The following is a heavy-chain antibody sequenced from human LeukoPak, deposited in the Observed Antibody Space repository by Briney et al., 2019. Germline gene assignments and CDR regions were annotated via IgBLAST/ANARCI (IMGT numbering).Heavy chain of an antibody. V-gene: IGHV3-7*01. CDR2: IKQDGSEK. Sequence: PGGSLRLSCTASGFTFTSYWMTWVRQAPGKGREWVANIKQDGSEKYYVDSVKGRFTISRDNAKNSLYLQMDSLRAADTAVYYCGRDRLIGGLDPWGQGTLVTVSS. D-gene: IGHD3-3*01. J-gene: IGHJ5*02. CDR3: GRDRLIGGLDP. CDR1: GFTFTSYW.